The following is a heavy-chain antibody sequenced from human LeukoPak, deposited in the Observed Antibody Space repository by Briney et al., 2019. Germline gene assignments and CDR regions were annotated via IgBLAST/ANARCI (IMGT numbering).Heavy chain of an antibody. D-gene: IGHD2-15*01. V-gene: IGHV1-69*04. J-gene: IGHJ6*02. CDR1: GGTFSSYA. Sequence: ASVKVSCKASGGTFSSYAISWVRQAPGQGLEWMGRIIPILGIANYAQKFQGRVTITADKSTSTAYMELSSLRSEDTAVYCCARGYCSGGSCYGTYHSPDYYYYGMDVWGQGTTVTVSS. CDR2: IIPILGIA. CDR3: ARGYCSGGSCYGTYHSPDYYYYGMDV.